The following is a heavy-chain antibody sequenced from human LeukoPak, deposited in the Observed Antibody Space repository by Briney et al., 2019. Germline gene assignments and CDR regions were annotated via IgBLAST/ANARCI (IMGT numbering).Heavy chain of an antibody. D-gene: IGHD4/OR15-4a*01. CDR2: IYESGRT. Sequence: SQTLSLTCTVSGGSISSGNYYWTWIRQHPGKGLEGIGYIYESGRTYYNPSRKSRVIVSIDTLTNQFSLNLSSVTAADTAVYFCARDQPGASRLDPWGRGTLVSVSS. J-gene: IGHJ5*02. CDR1: GGSISSGNYY. CDR3: ARDQPGASRLDP. V-gene: IGHV4-31*03.